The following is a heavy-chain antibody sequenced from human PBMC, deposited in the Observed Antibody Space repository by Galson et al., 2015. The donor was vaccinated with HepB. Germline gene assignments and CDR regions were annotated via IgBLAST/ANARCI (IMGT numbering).Heavy chain of an antibody. CDR1: GGTFSSYA. D-gene: IGHD3-22*01. Sequence: SVKVSCKASGGTFSSYAISWVRQAPGQGLEWMGGIIPIFGTANYAQKFQGRVTITADESTSTAYMELSSLRSEDTAVYYCARVPNLPGFVVNYYYGMDVWGQGTTVTVSS. J-gene: IGHJ6*02. CDR3: ARVPNLPGFVVNYYYGMDV. V-gene: IGHV1-69*13. CDR2: IIPIFGTA.